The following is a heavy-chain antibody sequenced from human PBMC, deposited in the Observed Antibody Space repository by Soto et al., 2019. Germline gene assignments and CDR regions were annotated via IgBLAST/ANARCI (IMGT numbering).Heavy chain of an antibody. CDR1: GFSFSHHW. Sequence: EVQVVESGGGLVQPGGSLRLSCAASGFSFSHHWMTWVRQAPGKGLEWVASLNQDGSEIYYVDSAKGRFTISRDNAKNSLYLQMHVLRAEDTAVYYCIPMGDWGQGTLVSVSS. CDR3: IPMGD. V-gene: IGHV3-7*05. D-gene: IGHD3-10*01. J-gene: IGHJ1*01. CDR2: LNQDGSEI.